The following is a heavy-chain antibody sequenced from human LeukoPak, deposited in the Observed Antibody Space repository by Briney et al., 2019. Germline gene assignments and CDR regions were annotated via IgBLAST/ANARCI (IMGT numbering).Heavy chain of an antibody. CDR1: GFTFSSYA. J-gene: IGHJ4*02. Sequence: GGSLRLSCAASGFTFSSYAMHWVRQAPGKGLEWVAVISYDGSNKYYADSVKGRFTISRDNSKNTLYLQMNSLRAEDTAVYYCARDPGEHGDYQTYFDYWGQGTLVTVSS. CDR3: ARDPGEHGDYQTYFDY. D-gene: IGHD4-17*01. CDR2: ISYDGSNK. V-gene: IGHV3-30*04.